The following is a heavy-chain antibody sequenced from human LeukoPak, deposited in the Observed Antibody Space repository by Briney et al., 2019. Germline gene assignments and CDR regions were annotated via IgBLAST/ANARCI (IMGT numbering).Heavy chain of an antibody. CDR2: IYHSGST. Sequence: PSETLSLTCAVSGGSISSSNWWSWVRQPPGKGLEWIGEIYHSGSTNYNPSLKSRVTISVDKSKNQFSLKLSSVTAADTAVYYCARWVAGTSGYFDYWGQGTLVTVSS. J-gene: IGHJ4*02. V-gene: IGHV4-4*02. CDR3: ARWVAGTSGYFDY. CDR1: GGSISSSNW. D-gene: IGHD6-19*01.